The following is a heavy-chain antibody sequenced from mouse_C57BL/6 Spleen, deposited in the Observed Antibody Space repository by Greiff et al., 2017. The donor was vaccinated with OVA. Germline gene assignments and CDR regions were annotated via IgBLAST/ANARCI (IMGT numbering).Heavy chain of an antibody. D-gene: IGHD4-1*02. V-gene: IGHV2-9-1*01. J-gene: IGHJ4*01. CDR2: IWTGGGT. Sequence: QVQLQQSGPGLVAPSQSLSITCTVSGFSLTSYAISWVRQPPGKGLEWLGVIWTGGGTNYNSALKSRLSISKDNSKSQVFLKMNSLQTDDTARYYCASQLGRMVYAMDYWGQGTSVTVSS. CDR1: GFSLTSYA. CDR3: ASQLGRMVYAMDY.